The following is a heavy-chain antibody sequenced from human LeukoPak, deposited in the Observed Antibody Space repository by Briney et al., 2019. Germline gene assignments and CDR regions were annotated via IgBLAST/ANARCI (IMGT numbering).Heavy chain of an antibody. Sequence: TSETLSLTCTVSGASINGRYWMWIRQPPGRGPEWIGYIHYTGSTTYNPSLKSRVTFSVDASKNQLSLSLTSVTAADTAVYYCARDKEDYSGSGSYYSLSWGQGTLVTVSS. V-gene: IGHV4-59*11. J-gene: IGHJ5*02. CDR2: IHYTGST. CDR3: ARDKEDYSGSGSYYSLS. D-gene: IGHD3-10*01. CDR1: GASINGRY.